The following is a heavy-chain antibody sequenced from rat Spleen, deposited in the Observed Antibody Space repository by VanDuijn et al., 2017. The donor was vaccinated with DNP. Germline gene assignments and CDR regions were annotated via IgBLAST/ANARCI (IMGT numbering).Heavy chain of an antibody. CDR2: IDNTGNT. J-gene: IGHJ2*01. Sequence: EVQLQESGPGLVKPSQSLSLTCSVTAYSITTNYWVWIREFPGIRLEWMGYIDNTGNTNYNPSLKSRISITRDTSRNQFFLQVNSVTTEDTATYYCARLLYYGLFPDYFDYWGQGVMVTVSS. V-gene: IGHV3-3*01. CDR1: AYSITTNY. D-gene: IGHD1-6*01. CDR3: ARLLYYGLFPDYFDY.